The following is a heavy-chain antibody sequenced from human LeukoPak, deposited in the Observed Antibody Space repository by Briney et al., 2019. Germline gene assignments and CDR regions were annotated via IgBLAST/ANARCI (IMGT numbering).Heavy chain of an antibody. CDR3: AKDMGDTAMVTFDI. J-gene: IGHJ3*02. D-gene: IGHD5-18*01. CDR1: GSTFDDYA. V-gene: IGHV3-43*02. Sequence: PGGSLRLSCAASGSTFDDYAMHWVRQAPGKGLEWVSLISGDGGSTYYADSVKGRFTISRDNSKNSLYLQMNSLRTEDTALYYCAKDMGDTAMVTFDIWGQGTMVTVSS. CDR2: ISGDGGST.